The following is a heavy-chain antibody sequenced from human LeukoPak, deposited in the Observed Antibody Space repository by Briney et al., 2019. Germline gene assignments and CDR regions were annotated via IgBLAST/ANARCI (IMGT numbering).Heavy chain of an antibody. CDR3: ARVSDRSGYYDGFDI. CDR2: IGSSGTNR. Sequence: PGGSLRLSCAASGFIFSSYEMNWVRQAPGKGLEWVSYIGSSGTNRYYADSVKGRFTISRDNAKNSLYLQTNSLRAEDTAVYYCARVSDRSGYYDGFDIWGQGTLVTVSS. V-gene: IGHV3-48*03. D-gene: IGHD3-22*01. J-gene: IGHJ3*02. CDR1: GFIFSSYE.